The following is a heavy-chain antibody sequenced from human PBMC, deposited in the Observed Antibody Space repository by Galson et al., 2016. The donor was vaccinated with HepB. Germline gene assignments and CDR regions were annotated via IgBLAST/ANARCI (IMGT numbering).Heavy chain of an antibody. CDR1: GFTFSTYV. D-gene: IGHD3-22*01. J-gene: IGHJ4*02. V-gene: IGHV3-21*01. CDR2: ISSSSSYKYI. Sequence: SLRLSCAASGFTFSTYVMNWVRQAPGKGLEWVSSISSSSSYKYIYYADSVKGRFTISRDNAKGSLFLQMNSLRAAETAVYYCARQISYYDSSAFDSWGQGTLVTVSS. CDR3: ARQISYYDSSAFDS.